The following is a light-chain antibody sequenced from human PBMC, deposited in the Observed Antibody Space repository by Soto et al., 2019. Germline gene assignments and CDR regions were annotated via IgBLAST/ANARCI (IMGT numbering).Light chain of an antibody. V-gene: IGKV3-15*01. CDR2: GAF. J-gene: IGKJ2*01. Sequence: EIVMTQSPATLSVSPGEGATLSCRASQSVGTSLAWYQQKPGQAPRLLIYGAFTRITGVPARFSGSGSGTEFTLTINSLQSEDFAVYYCQQYLNWPVYTFGQGTKLEI. CDR1: QSVGTS. CDR3: QQYLNWPVYT.